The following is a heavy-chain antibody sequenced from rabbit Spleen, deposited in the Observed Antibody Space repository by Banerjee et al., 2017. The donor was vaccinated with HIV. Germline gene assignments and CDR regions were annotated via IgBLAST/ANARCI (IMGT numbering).Heavy chain of an antibody. CDR3: ARGYEDYATSRLDL. CDR2: IDAGSSGFT. V-gene: IGHV1S40*01. Sequence: QSLEESGGDLVKPGASLTLTCIASGVSFSGDSYMCWVRQAPGKGLEWVVCIDAGSSGFTYFASWAKGRFTISKTSSTTVTLQMTSLTAADTATYFCARGYEDYATSRLDLWGQGTLVTVS. D-gene: IGHD6-1*01. CDR1: GVSFSGDSY. J-gene: IGHJ3*01.